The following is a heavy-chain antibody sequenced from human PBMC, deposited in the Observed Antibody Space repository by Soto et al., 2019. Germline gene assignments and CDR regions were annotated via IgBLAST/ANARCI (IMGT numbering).Heavy chain of an antibody. V-gene: IGHV3-7*01. CDR2: IKPDESEK. Sequence: GGSLRLSCAASGFRFDDYAMHWVRQAPGKGLEWVARIKPDESEKKYADSVKGRFSISRDNAKNSMYLQMDSLRGEDTAVYYCVRGGSNYASWGQGTLVTVSS. CDR3: VRGGSNYAS. J-gene: IGHJ5*02. D-gene: IGHD4-4*01. CDR1: GFRFDDYA.